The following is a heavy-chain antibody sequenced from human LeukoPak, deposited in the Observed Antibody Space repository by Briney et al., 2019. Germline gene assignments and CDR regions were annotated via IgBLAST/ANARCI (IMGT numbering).Heavy chain of an antibody. D-gene: IGHD5-18*01. J-gene: IGHJ4*02. CDR3: ARNQRIPGDSYGLGDY. V-gene: IGHV3-7*01. Sequence: GGSLRLSCAASGFTFSSYWMSWVRQAPGKGLEWVANIKQDGSEKYYVDSVKGRFTISRDNAKTSLYLQMNSLRAEDTAVYYCARNQRIPGDSYGLGDYWGQGTLVTVSS. CDR1: GFTFSSYW. CDR2: IKQDGSEK.